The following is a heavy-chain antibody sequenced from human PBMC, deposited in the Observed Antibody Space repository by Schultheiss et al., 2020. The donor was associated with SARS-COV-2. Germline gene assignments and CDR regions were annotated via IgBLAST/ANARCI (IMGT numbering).Heavy chain of an antibody. CDR1: GFTFSSYG. J-gene: IGHJ6*02. CDR2: IWYDGSNK. Sequence: GESLKISCAASGFTFSSYGMHWVRQAPGKGLEWVAVIWYDGSNKYYADSVKGRFTISRDNSKNTLYLQMNSLRAEDTAVYYCARDSVIHSYGDRWVGAMDVWGQGTTVTVSS. D-gene: IGHD4-17*01. V-gene: IGHV3-33*01. CDR3: ARDSVIHSYGDRWVGAMDV.